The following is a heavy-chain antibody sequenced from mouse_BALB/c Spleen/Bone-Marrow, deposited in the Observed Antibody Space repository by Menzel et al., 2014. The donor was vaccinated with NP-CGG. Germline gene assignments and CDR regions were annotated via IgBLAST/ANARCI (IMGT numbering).Heavy chain of an antibody. D-gene: IGHD2-14*01. Sequence: EVQGVESGGRLVKPGGSLKLSCAASGFSFSDHYMYWVRQTPEKRLEWVATISDGGGHTYYSDSVKGRFTISRDNAKNILCLHMSSLKSEDTEVYHCARDGDYRYAWFFYWGPGTPVTVSA. CDR3: ARDGDYRYAWFFY. CDR1: GFSFSDHY. CDR2: ISDGGGHT. V-gene: IGHV5-4*02. J-gene: IGHJ3*01.